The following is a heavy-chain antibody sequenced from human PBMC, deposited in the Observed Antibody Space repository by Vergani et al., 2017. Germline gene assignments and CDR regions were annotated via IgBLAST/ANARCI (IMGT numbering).Heavy chain of an antibody. D-gene: IGHD1-14*01. CDR1: GGTFSSYA. Sequence: QVQLVQSGAEVKKPRSSVKVSCKASGGTFSSYAISWVRQAPGQGLEWMGRIIPIFGTANYAQKFQGRVTITADESTSTAYMELSSLRSEDTAVYYCASWGGVGYRKTPDYFDYWGQGTLVTVSS. CDR3: ASWGGVGYRKTPDYFDY. CDR2: IIPIFGTA. J-gene: IGHJ4*02. V-gene: IGHV1-69*13.